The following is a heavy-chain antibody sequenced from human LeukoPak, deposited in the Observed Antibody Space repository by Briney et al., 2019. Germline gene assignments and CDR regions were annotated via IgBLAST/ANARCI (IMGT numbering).Heavy chain of an antibody. CDR1: GFNFGAYF. V-gene: IGHV3-64*01. CDR3: ARDGSGWYSSSPYYLDY. J-gene: IGHJ4*02. D-gene: IGHD6-19*01. Sequence: GGSLRLSCAASGFNFGAYFMHWLRPAPGKGLEWVVVISSNGASVSYANSVEGRFTISRENPKKTPHLHMGSLRPEDMAVYYCARDGSGWYSSSPYYLDYWGQGTLGTVSS. CDR2: ISSNGASV.